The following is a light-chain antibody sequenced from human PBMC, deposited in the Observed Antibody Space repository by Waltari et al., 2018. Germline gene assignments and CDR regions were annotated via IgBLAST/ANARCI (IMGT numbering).Light chain of an antibody. V-gene: IGLV1-40*01. CDR3: QSYDSSVSAWV. J-gene: IGLJ3*02. CDR1: SSNIRAGYD. Sequence: QSVLTQPPSVSGAPGQSITISCTGTSSNIRAGYDVHWYQHIPGTAPKLLIYGHNNRPSGVPDRFSGSKSGTSASLAITGLQAEDEADYYCQSYDSSVSAWVFGGGTKLTVV. CDR2: GHN.